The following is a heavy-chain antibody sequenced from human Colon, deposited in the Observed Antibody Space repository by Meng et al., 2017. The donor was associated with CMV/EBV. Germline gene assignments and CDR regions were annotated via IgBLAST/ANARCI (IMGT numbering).Heavy chain of an antibody. CDR2: INYSETI. Sequence: CAGYGGSFTCYLCSWIRQSPGKGLEWIGEINYSETINYNPSLKSRLTMSVDASRNQFSLKLSSVTAADTALYYCARRVGSGKYYFDYWSQGTLVTVSS. J-gene: IGHJ4*02. CDR3: ARRVGSGKYYFDY. V-gene: IGHV4-34*01. CDR1: GGSFTCYL. D-gene: IGHD3-10*01.